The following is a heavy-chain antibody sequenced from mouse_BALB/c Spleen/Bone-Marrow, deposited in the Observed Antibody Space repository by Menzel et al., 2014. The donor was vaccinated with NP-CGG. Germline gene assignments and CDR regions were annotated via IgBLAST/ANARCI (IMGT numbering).Heavy chain of an antibody. CDR2: INPNNGDT. J-gene: IGHJ3*01. CDR1: GYTFTDYH. CDR3: ARRQGDYYAWFAY. D-gene: IGHD1-1*01. V-gene: IGHV1-18*01. Sequence: VQLQQSRPEPVKPGASVKMSCEASGYTFTDYHMKWVKQSRGKSLEWIGEINPNNGDTFYNQKYKGKATLTVDKSSSTAYMQLNSLTSEDSAVYYCARRQGDYYAWFAYWGQGTLVTVSA.